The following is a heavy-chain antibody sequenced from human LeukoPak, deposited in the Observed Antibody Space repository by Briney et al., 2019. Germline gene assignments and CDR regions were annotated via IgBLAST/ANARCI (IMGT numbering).Heavy chain of an antibody. CDR1: GGSISSGGYY. CDR2: ISSSGSTI. Sequence: PSETLSLTCTVSGGSISSGGYYWSWIRQAPGKGLEWVSYISSSGSTIYYADSVKGRFTISRDNAKNSLYLQMNSLRAEDTAVYYCARPWGDHYYDSSGYPWGQGTLVTVSS. D-gene: IGHD3-22*01. CDR3: ARPWGDHYYDSSGYP. J-gene: IGHJ5*02. V-gene: IGHV3-11*01.